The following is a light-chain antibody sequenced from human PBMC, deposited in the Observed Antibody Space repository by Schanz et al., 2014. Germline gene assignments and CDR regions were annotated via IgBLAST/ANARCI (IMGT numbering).Light chain of an antibody. CDR3: QQYNFWYT. CDR2: DAS. Sequence: EIVLTQSPATLSSSPGERATLSCRASQSISSSLAWYQQKPGQAPRLLIYDASSRATGIPARFSGSGSGTEFPLTISSLQSEDFAVYYCQQYNFWYTFGQGTKLEI. CDR1: QSISSS. V-gene: IGKV3D-15*01. J-gene: IGKJ2*01.